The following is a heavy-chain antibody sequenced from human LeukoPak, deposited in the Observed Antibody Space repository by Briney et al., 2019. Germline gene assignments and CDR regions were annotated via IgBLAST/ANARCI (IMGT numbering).Heavy chain of an antibody. D-gene: IGHD3-22*01. J-gene: IGHJ5*02. V-gene: IGHV3-7*01. CDR1: GFTFSSYW. CDR2: IKQDGSEK. Sequence: PGGSLRLSCAASGFTFSSYWMSWVRQAPGKGLEWVANIKQDGSEKYYVDSVKGRFTISRDNAKNSLYLQMNSLRAEDTAVYYCARARNYCDSSGYSDWFDPWGQGTLVTVSS. CDR3: ARARNYCDSSGYSDWFDP.